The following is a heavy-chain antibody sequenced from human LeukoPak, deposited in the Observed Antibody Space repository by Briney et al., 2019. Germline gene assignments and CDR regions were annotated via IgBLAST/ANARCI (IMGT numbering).Heavy chain of an antibody. J-gene: IGHJ6*03. CDR3: AKDRIVGATPGRYYYYYYMDV. D-gene: IGHD1-26*01. CDR1: GFTFSDYY. V-gene: IGHV3-11*04. CDR2: VSSSGSTI. Sequence: GGSLRLSCAASGFTFSDYYMSWICQAPGKGLEWVSYVSSSGSTIYYADSVKGRFTISRDNSKNTLYLQMNSLRAEDTAVYYCAKDRIVGATPGRYYYYYYMDVWGKGTTVTISS.